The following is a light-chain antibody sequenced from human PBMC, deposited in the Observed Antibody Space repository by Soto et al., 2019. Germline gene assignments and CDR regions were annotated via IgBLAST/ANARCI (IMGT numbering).Light chain of an antibody. J-gene: IGLJ1*01. Sequence: QSALTQPASVSGSPGQSITISCTGTSSDVGGYNYVSWYQQQSGKAPKLMIHEVSNRPSGVSNRFSGPKSGNTASLTISGLQAEDEADYYCSSYTSRRAYVLGIGTKVT. CDR1: SSDVGGYNY. CDR3: SSYTSRRAYV. CDR2: EVS. V-gene: IGLV2-14*01.